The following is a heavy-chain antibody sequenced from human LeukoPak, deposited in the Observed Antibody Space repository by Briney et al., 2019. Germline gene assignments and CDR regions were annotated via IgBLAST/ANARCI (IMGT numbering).Heavy chain of an antibody. J-gene: IGHJ4*02. V-gene: IGHV4-34*01. CDR1: GGSLRGYY. CDR3: ARGVPVLRYFDWLSPPAKNYALDY. CDR2: INHSGST. Sequence: SETLSLTCAVYGGSLRGYYWSWIRQPPGKGLEWIGEINHSGSTNYNPSLKSPVTISVHTSKNHFSLKLSSVTAADTAVYYCARGVPVLRYFDWLSPPAKNYALDYWGQGTLVTVSS. D-gene: IGHD3-9*01.